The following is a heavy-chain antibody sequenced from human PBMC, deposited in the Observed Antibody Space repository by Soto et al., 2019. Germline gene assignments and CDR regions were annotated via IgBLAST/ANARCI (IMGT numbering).Heavy chain of an antibody. V-gene: IGHV4-59*01. D-gene: IGHD3-22*01. Sequence: QVQLQESGPGLVKPSETLSLTCTVSGGSISSYYWSWIRQPPGKGLEWIGYIYYSGSTNYNPSLKSRVTISVDTSKNQFSLKLSSVTAADTAVYYCARGHYYDSSGFDYWGQGTLVTVSS. J-gene: IGHJ4*02. CDR2: IYYSGST. CDR3: ARGHYYDSSGFDY. CDR1: GGSISSYY.